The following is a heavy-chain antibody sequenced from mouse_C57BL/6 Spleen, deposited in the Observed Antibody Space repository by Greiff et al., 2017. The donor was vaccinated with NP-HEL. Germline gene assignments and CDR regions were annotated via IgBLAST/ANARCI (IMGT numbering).Heavy chain of an antibody. D-gene: IGHD2-5*01. CDR3: ARPGYSNFDY. Sequence: EVQLQQSGPELVKPGASVKISCKASGYTFTDYYMNWVKQSHGKSLEWIGDINPNNGGTSYNQKFKGKATLTVDKSSSTAYMELRSLTSEDSAVYYCARPGYSNFDYWGQGTTLTVSS. CDR2: INPNNGGT. J-gene: IGHJ2*01. CDR1: GYTFTDYY. V-gene: IGHV1-26*01.